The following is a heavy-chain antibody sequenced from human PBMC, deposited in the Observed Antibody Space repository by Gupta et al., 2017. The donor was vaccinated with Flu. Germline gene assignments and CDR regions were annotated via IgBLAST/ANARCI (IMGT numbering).Heavy chain of an antibody. CDR1: GYSISSGYY. V-gene: IGHV4-38-2*01. Sequence: QVQLQESGPGLVKPSETLSLTCAVSGYSISSGYYWGWIRQPPGKGLEWIGSIYHSGSTYYKPSLKSRVTISVDTSKNQFSLKLSSVTAADTAVYYCARVVSGSGSYYYGMDVWGQGTTVTVSS. J-gene: IGHJ6*02. D-gene: IGHD3-10*01. CDR2: IYHSGST. CDR3: ARVVSGSGSYYYGMDV.